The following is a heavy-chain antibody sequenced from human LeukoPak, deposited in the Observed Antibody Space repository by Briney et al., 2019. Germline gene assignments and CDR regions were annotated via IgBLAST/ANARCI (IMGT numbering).Heavy chain of an antibody. D-gene: IGHD3-10*01. CDR1: GLIVSDNY. CDR3: TRAGQWTYGFQDY. CDR2: TYPGGST. Sequence: GGSLRLSCAASGLIVSDNYMTWVRQAPGKGLEWVSVTYPGGSTYYADSVKGRFTISRDDSKDTLFLQMNSLRAEDTAVYYCTRAGQWTYGFQDYWGQGTLVTVSS. V-gene: IGHV3-66*01. J-gene: IGHJ4*02.